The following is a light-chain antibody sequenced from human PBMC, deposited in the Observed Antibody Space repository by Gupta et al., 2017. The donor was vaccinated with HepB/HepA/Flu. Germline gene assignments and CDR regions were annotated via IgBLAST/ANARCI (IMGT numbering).Light chain of an antibody. J-gene: IGKJ1*01. CDR2: GAS. CDR3: QQDDDWPPT. Sequence: EIVMTQSPGTLSVSPGERATLSCRASQSVSSNLAWYQQKPGQAPRLLISGASTRATGIPARFSGGGSGTXFTLTIXSLQSEDFAVYYCQQDDDWPPTFGXGTKVEIK. CDR1: QSVSSN. V-gene: IGKV3-15*01.